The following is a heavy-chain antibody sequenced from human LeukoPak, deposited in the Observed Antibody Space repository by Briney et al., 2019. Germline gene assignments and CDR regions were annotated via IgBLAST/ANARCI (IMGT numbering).Heavy chain of an antibody. V-gene: IGHV1-2*02. CDR1: GYTFTGYY. Sequence: ASVKVSCKASGYTFTGYYMHWVRQAPGQGLEWMGWINPNSGGTNYAQKFQGRVTMTEDTSTDTAYMELSSLRSEDTAVYYCATVSRYYYYMDVWGKGTTVTVSS. J-gene: IGHJ6*03. CDR2: INPNSGGT. CDR3: ATVSRYYYYMDV.